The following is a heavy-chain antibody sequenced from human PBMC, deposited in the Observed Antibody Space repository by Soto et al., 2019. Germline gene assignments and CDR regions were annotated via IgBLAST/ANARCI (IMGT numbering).Heavy chain of an antibody. D-gene: IGHD4-17*01. CDR1: GFTFSSYA. V-gene: IGHV3-23*01. CDR2: ISGSGGST. CDR3: AKAPEGNGDYAPPYYFDY. Sequence: EVQLLESGGGLVQPGGSLRLSCAASGFTFSSYAMSWVRQAPGKGLEWVSAISGSGGSTYYADSVKGRFTISRDNSKNTLYLQMNRLRAEDTAVYYCAKAPEGNGDYAPPYYFDYWGQGTLVTVSS. J-gene: IGHJ4*02.